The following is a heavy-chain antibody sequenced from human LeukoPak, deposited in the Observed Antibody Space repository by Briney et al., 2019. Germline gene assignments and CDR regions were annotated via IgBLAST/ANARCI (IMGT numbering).Heavy chain of an antibody. V-gene: IGHV1-2*02. CDR1: GSTFNAYY. Sequence: GASVKVSCRASGSTFNAYYIHWVRQAPGQGLEWLGWINADSGETNYAQNFQGRVTLTRDTSIRTGYMELYSLTSDDTAVYYCARDRGDSWWLLPYWGQGTQVTVSS. CDR2: INADSGET. CDR3: ARDRGDSWWLLPY. D-gene: IGHD2-15*01. J-gene: IGHJ4*02.